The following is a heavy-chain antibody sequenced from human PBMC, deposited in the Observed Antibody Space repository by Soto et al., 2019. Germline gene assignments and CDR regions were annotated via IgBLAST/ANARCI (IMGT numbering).Heavy chain of an antibody. J-gene: IGHJ4*02. V-gene: IGHV3-21*01. Sequence: GESLKISCAASGFTFSSYSMNWVRQAPGKGLEWVSSISSSSSYIYYADSVKGRFTISRDNAKNSLYLQMNSLRAEDTAVYYCASGHSSSWYFVYYWGQGTLVTVSS. D-gene: IGHD6-13*01. CDR3: ASGHSSSWYFVYY. CDR2: ISSSSSYI. CDR1: GFTFSSYS.